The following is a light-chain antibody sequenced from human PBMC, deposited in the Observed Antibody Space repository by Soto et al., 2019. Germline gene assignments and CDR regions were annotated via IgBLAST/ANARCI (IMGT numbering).Light chain of an antibody. CDR3: QQYNNWPGT. CDR2: GAS. J-gene: IGKJ1*01. V-gene: IGKV3-15*01. CDR1: QSVRSD. Sequence: EIVMTQSPATLSVSPGERATLSCRASQSVRSDLAWYQQKPGQAPRLLIQGASTRATGIPARFSGSGSGTEFTLTISSLQSEDFAVYYCQQYNNWPGTFGQGTKVDI.